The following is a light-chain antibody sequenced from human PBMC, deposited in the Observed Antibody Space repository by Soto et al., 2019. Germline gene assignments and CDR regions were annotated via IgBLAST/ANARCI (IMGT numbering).Light chain of an antibody. Sequence: IVLTQSPGTLSLSPGQTATLFCRASQTVSSSYLAWYQQRPGQPPRVLIYGASSRATGIPDRFSGSGAATDFTLTISRLEPKDFAVYYCQQFGGSPKLTFGGGTKLEIK. CDR1: QTVSSSY. CDR2: GAS. CDR3: QQFGGSPKLT. V-gene: IGKV3-20*01. J-gene: IGKJ4*01.